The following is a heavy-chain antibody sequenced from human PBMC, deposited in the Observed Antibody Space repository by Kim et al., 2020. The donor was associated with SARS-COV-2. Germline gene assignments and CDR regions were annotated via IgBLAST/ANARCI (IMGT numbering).Heavy chain of an antibody. D-gene: IGHD3-9*01. CDR2: ISHDGGDT. Sequence: GGSLRLSCSASGFTFSSFAMHWVRQAPEKGLEYVSGISHDGGDTYYADSVKHRFIISRDNSKNTLYLQVSSLRAEDTAVYYCVKDSLRSFDWLVDYWGQGTLVSVSS. V-gene: IGHV3-64D*06. CDR3: VKDSLRSFDWLVDY. CDR1: GFTFSSFA. J-gene: IGHJ4*02.